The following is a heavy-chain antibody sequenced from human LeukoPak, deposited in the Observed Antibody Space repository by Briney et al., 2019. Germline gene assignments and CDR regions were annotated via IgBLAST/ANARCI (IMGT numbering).Heavy chain of an antibody. CDR2: MNPNSGNT. D-gene: IGHD4-23*01. CDR1: GYTFTSYD. J-gene: IGHJ3*02. CDR3: ARGRKLYYGGGSDAFDI. V-gene: IGHV1-8*03. Sequence: ASVKVSCKASGYTFTSYDINWVRQATGQGLEWMGWMNPNSGNTGYAQKFQGRVTITRNTSISTAYMEPSSLRSEDTAVYYCARGRKLYYGGGSDAFDIWGQGTMVTVSS.